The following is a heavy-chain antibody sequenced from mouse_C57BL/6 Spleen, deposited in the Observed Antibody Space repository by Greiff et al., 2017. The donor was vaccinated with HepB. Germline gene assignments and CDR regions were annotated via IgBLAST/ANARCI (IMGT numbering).Heavy chain of an antibody. V-gene: IGHV1-55*01. CDR3: ARPPSYDYDGVDV. CDR1: GYTFTSYW. Sequence: VQLQQPGAELVKPGASVKMSCKASGYTFTSYWITWVKQRPGQGLEWIGDIYPGSGSTNYNEKFKSKATLTVDTSSSTAYMQLSSLTSKDSAVYYCARPPSYDYDGVDVWGTGTTVTVSS. J-gene: IGHJ1*03. CDR2: IYPGSGST. D-gene: IGHD2-4*01.